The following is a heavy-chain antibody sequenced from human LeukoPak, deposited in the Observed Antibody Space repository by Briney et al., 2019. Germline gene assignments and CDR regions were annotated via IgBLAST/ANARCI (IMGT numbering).Heavy chain of an antibody. CDR2: IYYSGST. Sequence: SETLSLTCTVSGGSISSYYWSWIRQPPGKGLEWIGYIYYSGSTYYNPSLKSRVTISVDTSKNQFSLKLSSVTAADTAVYYCARGLPDDFWSGYYTGGGMDVWGKGTTVTVSS. CDR1: GGSISSYY. J-gene: IGHJ6*04. D-gene: IGHD3-3*01. V-gene: IGHV4-59*06. CDR3: ARGLPDDFWSGYYTGGGMDV.